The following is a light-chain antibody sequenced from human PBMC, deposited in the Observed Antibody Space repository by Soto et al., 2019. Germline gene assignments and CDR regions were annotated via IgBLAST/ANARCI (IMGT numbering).Light chain of an antibody. V-gene: IGKV3-15*01. CDR3: QQYHNWPRT. CDR1: QSVSSN. J-gene: IGKJ1*01. CDR2: GAS. Sequence: ETVMTQSPATLSVSPGEGATLSCRASQSVSSNLVWYQHRPGQAPRLLIYGASTRATGIPARFSGSGSGTEFTLTITSLQSEDFAVYYCQQYHNWPRTFGQGTKVDIK.